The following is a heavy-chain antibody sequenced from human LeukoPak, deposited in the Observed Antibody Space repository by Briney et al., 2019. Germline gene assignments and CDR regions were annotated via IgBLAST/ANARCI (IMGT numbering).Heavy chain of an antibody. CDR2: IYHSGSP. J-gene: IGHJ4*02. D-gene: IGHD6-13*01. CDR1: GGSISSGGYS. CDR3: ASMTIAAAGTIDY. V-gene: IGHV4-30-2*01. Sequence: SETLSLTCAVSGGSISSGGYSWSWIRQPPGKGLEWIGYIYHSGSPYYNPSLKSRVTISVDRSKNQFSLKLSSVTAADTAVYYCASMTIAAAGTIDYWGQGTLVTVSS.